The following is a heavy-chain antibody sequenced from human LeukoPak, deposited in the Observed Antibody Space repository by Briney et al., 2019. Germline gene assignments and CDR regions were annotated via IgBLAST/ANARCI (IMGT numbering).Heavy chain of an antibody. J-gene: IGHJ3*01. CDR3: ARWTTVLTD. CDR1: GYTFTGYY. V-gene: IGHV1-2*02. CDR2: IHPNSGGT. D-gene: IGHD4-17*01. Sequence: ASVTVSCKASGYTFTGYYIHWVRQAPGQGLEWMGWIHPNSGGTNYAQKFQGRVTMTRDTSISTAYMEMSSLRSDDTAMYYCARWTTVLTDWGQGTMVIVSS.